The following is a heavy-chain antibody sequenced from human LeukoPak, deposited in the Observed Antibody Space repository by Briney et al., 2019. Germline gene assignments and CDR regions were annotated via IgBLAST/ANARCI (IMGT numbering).Heavy chain of an antibody. J-gene: IGHJ4*02. CDR1: GGTFSSYA. CDR2: IIPILGIA. V-gene: IGHV1-69*04. Sequence: SVKVSCKASGGTFSSYAISWVRQAPGQGLEWMGRIIPILGIANYAQKFQGRVTITADKSTSTAYMELSSLRSEDTAVYYCARGGYYDYVWGSYRFDYWGQGTLVTVSS. D-gene: IGHD3-16*02. CDR3: ARGGYYDYVWGSYRFDY.